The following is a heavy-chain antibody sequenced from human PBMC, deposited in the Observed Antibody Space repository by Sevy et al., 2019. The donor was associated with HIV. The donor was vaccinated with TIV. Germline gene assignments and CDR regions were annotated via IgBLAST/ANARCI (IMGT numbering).Heavy chain of an antibody. CDR1: GGSISSYF. J-gene: IGHJ4*02. CDR2: IYFTGNT. V-gene: IGHV4-59*01. Sequence: SETLSLTCSVSGGSISSYFWTWVRQSPGKGLEWIGNIYFTGNTDYSPSIKSRVTLSLDTSTSQFSLTLKSVTAADTAIYFCARDSTTRPRVLDYWGQGTLVTVSS. CDR3: ARDSTTRPRVLDY. D-gene: IGHD1-1*01.